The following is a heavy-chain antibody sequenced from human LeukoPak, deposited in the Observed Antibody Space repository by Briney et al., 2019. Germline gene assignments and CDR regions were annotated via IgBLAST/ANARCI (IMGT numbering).Heavy chain of an antibody. J-gene: IGHJ3*02. V-gene: IGHV3-66*02. CDR1: GFIFSSHA. CDR3: ARDSIRDGFLHAFDI. CDR2: IYSGGST. Sequence: GGSLRLSCAASGFIFSSHAMTWVRQAPGKWLEWLSVIYSGGSTYYGDSVKGRFTISRDNSKNTLYLQMNSLRAEDTPVYYCARDSIRDGFLHAFDIWGQGTMVTVSS. D-gene: IGHD5-24*01.